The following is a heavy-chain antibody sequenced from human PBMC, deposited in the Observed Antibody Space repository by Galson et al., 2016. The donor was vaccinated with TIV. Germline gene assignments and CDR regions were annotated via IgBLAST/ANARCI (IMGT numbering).Heavy chain of an antibody. V-gene: IGHV3-74*01. CDR1: GFTFSTYW. D-gene: IGHD3-22*01. Sequence: SLRLSCAASGFTFSTYWMHWVRQAPGKGLVWVSRINTDGSTTNYADSVKGRFTISRDNAKNTLYLQMNGLSAEDTAVYYCSRPSNYYDISSFYPLDFWGLGTLVTVSS. CDR3: SRPSNYYDISSFYPLDF. CDR2: INTDGSTT. J-gene: IGHJ4*02.